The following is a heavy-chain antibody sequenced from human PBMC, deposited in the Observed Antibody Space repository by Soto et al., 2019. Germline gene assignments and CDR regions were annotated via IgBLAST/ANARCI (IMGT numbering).Heavy chain of an antibody. V-gene: IGHV4-31*03. J-gene: IGHJ5*02. CDR3: ARRVFP. CDR1: GGSISSGGYY. CDR2: IYYSGST. Sequence: QVQLQESGPGLVKPSQTLSLTCTVSGGSISSGGYYWSWLRQHPGKGLEWVGYIYYSGSTYYNPSRKSRVTISVDPHKTQFSLKRISVTAADTAVYYCARRVFPWGQGTLVTVSS.